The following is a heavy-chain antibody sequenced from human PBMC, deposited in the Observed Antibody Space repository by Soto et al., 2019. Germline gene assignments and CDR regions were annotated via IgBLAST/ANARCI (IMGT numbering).Heavy chain of an antibody. J-gene: IGHJ4*02. CDR1: GGSISSYY. D-gene: IGHD5-12*01. CDR3: ASNEGSGYEPSYY. CDR2: IYYSGST. Sequence: SETLSLTCTVSGGSISSYYWSWIRQPPGKGLEWIGYIYYSGSTNYNPSLKSRVTISVDTSKNQFSLKLSSVTAADTAVYYCASNEGSGYEPSYYWGQGTLVTVSS. V-gene: IGHV4-59*01.